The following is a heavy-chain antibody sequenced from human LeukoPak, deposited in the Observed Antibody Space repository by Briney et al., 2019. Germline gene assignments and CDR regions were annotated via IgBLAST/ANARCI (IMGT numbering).Heavy chain of an antibody. V-gene: IGHV1-18*01. CDR2: ISAYNGNT. CDR3: ARVTQDYDFWSGYYRGGYVDY. J-gene: IGHJ4*02. CDR1: GYTFTSYG. D-gene: IGHD3-3*01. Sequence: ASVKVSCKASGYTFTSYGISWVRQAPGQGLEWMGWISAYNGNTNYAQKLQGRVTMTTDTSTSTAYMELRSLRSDDTAVYYCARVTQDYDFWSGYYRGGYVDYWGQGTLVTVSS.